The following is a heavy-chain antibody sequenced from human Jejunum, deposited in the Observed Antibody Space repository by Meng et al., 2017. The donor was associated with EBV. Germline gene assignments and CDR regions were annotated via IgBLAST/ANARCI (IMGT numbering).Heavy chain of an antibody. Sequence: VQLVESGGGVVEPGRALGPSCEASGFTFGGFAMNWVRQAPGKGLEWVALTSYDETDKYYADSVKGRFIISRDNSNNTLSLQMNSLRAEDSAVYYCARGGGSRSWSFDYWGQGTLVTVSS. CDR3: ARGGGSRSWSFDY. CDR1: GFTFGGFA. D-gene: IGHD6-13*01. J-gene: IGHJ4*02. V-gene: IGHV3-30-3*01. CDR2: TSYDETDK.